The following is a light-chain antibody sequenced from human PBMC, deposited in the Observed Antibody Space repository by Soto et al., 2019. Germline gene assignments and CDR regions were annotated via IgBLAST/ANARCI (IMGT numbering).Light chain of an antibody. CDR3: GAWDSSLNSGV. CDR1: SSDVGGYNY. Sequence: QSVLTQPASVSGSPGQSITISCTGTSSDVGGYNYVSWYQQLPGTAPKLLIYDNYKRPSGIPDRFSGSKSGTSATLGITGLQTGDEADYYCGAWDSSLNSGVFGGGTKVTVL. J-gene: IGLJ3*02. CDR2: DNY. V-gene: IGLV1-51*01.